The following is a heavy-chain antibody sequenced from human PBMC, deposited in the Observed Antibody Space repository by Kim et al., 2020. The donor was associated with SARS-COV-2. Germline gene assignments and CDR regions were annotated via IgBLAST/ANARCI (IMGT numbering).Heavy chain of an antibody. D-gene: IGHD3-10*01. CDR2: INTRKGDT. J-gene: IGHJ4*02. V-gene: IGHV1-18*01. CDR1: DYSYSGSG. CDR3: VRGTWGDVNDY. Sequence: ASVKVSCKTSDYSYSGSGFSWVRQAPGQGLEWMGWINTRKGDTNYVQKFQDRVTMTTGSSTTTAYMELRNLKSDDTAVYYCVRGTWGDVNDYWVREPWSPSPQ.